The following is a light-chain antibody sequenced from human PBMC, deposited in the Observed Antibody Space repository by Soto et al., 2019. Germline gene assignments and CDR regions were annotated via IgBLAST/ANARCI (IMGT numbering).Light chain of an antibody. CDR1: SSDVGGYNY. Sequence: QSVLTQPCSVSGSPGQSVTISCTGTSSDVGGYNYVSWYQQHPGKAPKLMIYDVSKRPSGVPDRFSGSKSGNTASLTISGLQAEDEADYYCCSYAGSYTFDVVFGGGTKLTVL. J-gene: IGLJ2*01. CDR2: DVS. V-gene: IGLV2-11*01. CDR3: CSYAGSYTFDVV.